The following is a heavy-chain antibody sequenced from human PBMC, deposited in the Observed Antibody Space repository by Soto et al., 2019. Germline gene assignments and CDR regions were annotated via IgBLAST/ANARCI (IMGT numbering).Heavy chain of an antibody. V-gene: IGHV4-4*02. CDR3: ASRVGTRPF. D-gene: IGHD6-6*01. J-gene: IGHJ4*02. CDR1: GDSISSLEW. CDR2: ISHSGST. Sequence: PSETLSLTCSVSGDSISSLEWWTWVRQPPGKGLEWVGEISHSGSTNYNPSLKSRVSISIDKSKNQFSLKLFSVTTADTAVYYCASRVGTRPFWGQGTLVTVCS.